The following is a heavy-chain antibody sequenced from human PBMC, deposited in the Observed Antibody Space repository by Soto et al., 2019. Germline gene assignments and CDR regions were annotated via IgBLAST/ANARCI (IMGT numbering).Heavy chain of an antibody. Sequence: VKVSCKASGGTFSSYAISWVRQAPGQGLEWMGGIIPIFGTANYAQKFQGRVTITADESTSTAYMELSSLRSEDTAVYFCARLGISNYYDSSGYYDYWGQGTLVTVSS. CDR3: ARLGISNYYDSSGYYDY. CDR2: IIPIFGTA. J-gene: IGHJ4*02. D-gene: IGHD3-22*01. V-gene: IGHV1-69*01. CDR1: GGTFSSYA.